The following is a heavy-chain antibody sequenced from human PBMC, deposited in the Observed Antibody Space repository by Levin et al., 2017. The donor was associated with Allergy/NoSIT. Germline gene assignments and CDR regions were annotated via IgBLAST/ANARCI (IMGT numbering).Heavy chain of an antibody. V-gene: IGHV1-24*01. D-gene: IGHD2-2*01. CDR3: ATGYRYQLLSLDDYGMDV. J-gene: IGHJ6*02. CDR1: GYTLTELS. Sequence: ASVKVSCKVSGYTLTELSMHWVRQAPGKGLEWMGGFDPEDGETIYAQKFQGRVTMTEDTSTDTAYMELSSLRSEDTAVYYCATGYRYQLLSLDDYGMDVWGQGTTVTVSS. CDR2: FDPEDGET.